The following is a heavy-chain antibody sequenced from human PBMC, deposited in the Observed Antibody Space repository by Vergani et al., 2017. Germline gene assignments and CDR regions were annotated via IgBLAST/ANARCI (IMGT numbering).Heavy chain of an antibody. CDR2: IYSGGST. V-gene: IGHV3-66*01. J-gene: IGHJ4*02. CDR3: ARDKDSGYDLGY. CDR1: GFTVSSNY. Sequence: VQLVESGGGVVQPGRSLRLSCAASGFTVSSNYMSWVRQAPGKGLEWVSVIYSGGSTYYADSVKGRFTISRDNSKNTLYLQMNSLRAEDTAVYYCARDKDSGYDLGYWGQGTLVTVSS. D-gene: IGHD5-12*01.